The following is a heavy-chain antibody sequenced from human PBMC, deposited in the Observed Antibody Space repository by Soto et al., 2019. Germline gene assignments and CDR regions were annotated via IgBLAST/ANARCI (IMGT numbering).Heavy chain of an antibody. CDR3: AREFRTSGSRDAFDL. V-gene: IGHV3-66*01. CDR1: GFTVSSNY. CDR2: TYSGGTT. J-gene: IGHJ3*01. D-gene: IGHD1-26*01. Sequence: GGSLRLSCAAPGFTVSSNYMSWVRQAPGKGLEWVSVTYSGGTTYYADSVKGRFIISRDNSKNTLDLQMNSLRAEDTAVYYCAREFRTSGSRDAFDLWGQGTMVTVSS.